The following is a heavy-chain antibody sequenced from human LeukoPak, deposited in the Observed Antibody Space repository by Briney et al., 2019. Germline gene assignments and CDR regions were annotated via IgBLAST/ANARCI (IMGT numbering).Heavy chain of an antibody. CDR2: IYSSGST. D-gene: IGHD2-8*01. J-gene: IGHJ3*02. CDR1: CGSISRYH. CDR3: GRGSNGGNNAFYI. Sequence: SETLSLTCTVSCGSISRYHRSWIRQPPGKGLQWIGFIYSSGSTNYNPSLKSRVTISLDTSKNQFSLRVSSVTSADTAVYYCGRGSNGGNNAFYIWGQGTMVTVSS. V-gene: IGHV4-59*01.